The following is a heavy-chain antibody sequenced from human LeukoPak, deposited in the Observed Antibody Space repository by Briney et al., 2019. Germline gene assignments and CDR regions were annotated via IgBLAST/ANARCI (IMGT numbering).Heavy chain of an antibody. CDR2: INPNSGGT. D-gene: IGHD5-24*01. CDR3: ARDFTPQMAAIIH. CDR1: GYTLNELS. V-gene: IGHV1-2*02. Sequence: GASVKVSCKVSGYTLNELSMHWVRQAPGQRLEWMGWINPNSGGTNYAQKFQGRVTMTRDTSISTAYMELSRLRSDDTAVYYCARDFTPQMAAIIHWGQGTLVTVSS. J-gene: IGHJ4*02.